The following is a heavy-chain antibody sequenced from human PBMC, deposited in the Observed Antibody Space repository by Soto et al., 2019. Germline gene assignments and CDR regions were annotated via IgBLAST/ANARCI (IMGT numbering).Heavy chain of an antibody. J-gene: IGHJ4*02. CDR1: GFIFSSYA. CDR2: ISGSGGST. CDR3: AKDSSYSSGCYPECYFDY. Sequence: EVQLLESGGGSVQPGGSLRLSCAASGFIFSSYAMSWVRQAPGKGLEWVSGISGSGGSTYYADSVKGRFTISRDNSISRDNPKNTLYLQMHSLRAEDTAVYYCAKDSSYSSGCYPECYFDYWGQGTLVTVSS. V-gene: IGHV3-23*01. D-gene: IGHD6-19*01.